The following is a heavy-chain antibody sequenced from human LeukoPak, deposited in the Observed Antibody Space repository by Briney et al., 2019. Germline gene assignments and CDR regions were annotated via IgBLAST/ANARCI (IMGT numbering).Heavy chain of an antibody. Sequence: GGSLRLSCAASGFTFGDYYMSWIRQAPGKGLEWVSYISSSGSTIYYADSVKGRFTISRDNAKNSLYLQMNSLRAEDTAVYFCARVGALSSSWLLYWGQGTLVTVSS. CDR1: GFTFGDYY. D-gene: IGHD6-13*01. V-gene: IGHV3-11*04. CDR2: ISSSGSTI. CDR3: ARVGALSSSWLLY. J-gene: IGHJ4*02.